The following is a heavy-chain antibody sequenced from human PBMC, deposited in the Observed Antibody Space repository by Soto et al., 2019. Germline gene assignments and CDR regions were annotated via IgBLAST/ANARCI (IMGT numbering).Heavy chain of an antibody. Sequence: PSVPLSLTCAVSGGSISSGGYSWSWIRPPPGKGLEWIGYIYHSGSTYYNPSLKSRVTISVDRSKNQFSLKLSSVTAADTAVYYCARTPDIWGQGTMVTVSS. V-gene: IGHV4-30-2*01. CDR1: GGSISSGGYS. CDR2: IYHSGST. CDR3: ARTPDI. J-gene: IGHJ3*02.